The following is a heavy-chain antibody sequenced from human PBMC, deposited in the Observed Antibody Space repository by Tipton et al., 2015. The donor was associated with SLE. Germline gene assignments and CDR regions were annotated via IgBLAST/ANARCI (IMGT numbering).Heavy chain of an antibody. CDR2: IYTSGST. D-gene: IGHD5-24*01. CDR1: DDSIFTYY. CDR3: ARDFRADGNWFDP. J-gene: IGHJ5*02. V-gene: IGHV4-4*08. Sequence: TLSLTCTVSDDSIFTYYWSWIRQPPGKGLEWMGSIYTSGSTKYNPSLKRRVTISVDTSKNQFSLKLSSVTAADTAVYYCARDFRADGNWFDPWGQGTLVTVSS.